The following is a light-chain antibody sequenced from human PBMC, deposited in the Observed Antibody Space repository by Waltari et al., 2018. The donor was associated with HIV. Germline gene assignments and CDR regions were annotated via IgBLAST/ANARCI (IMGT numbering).Light chain of an antibody. V-gene: IGLV2-11*01. J-gene: IGLJ3*02. CDR2: DVS. Sequence: QSALTQPRSVSGSPGQSVTISCTGTSSDVGDYNFVSWYQQHPGKAPKLMIYDVSERPSGVPDRFSGSKSGNTASLTISGLQAEDEADYYCCSYADTYTWVFGGGTKLTVL. CDR1: SSDVGDYNF. CDR3: CSYADTYTWV.